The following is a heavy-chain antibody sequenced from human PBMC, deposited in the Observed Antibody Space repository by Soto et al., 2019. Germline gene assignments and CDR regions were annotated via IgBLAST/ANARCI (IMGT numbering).Heavy chain of an antibody. V-gene: IGHV1-18*01. CDR1: VYTFTNFV. CDR2: ISAYNGNT. Sequence: QVQLVQSGAEVKKPGASVKVSCKTSVYTFTNFVLTWVRQAPGQGLEWMGWISAYNGNTNYAQNFQGRVTMTTDKSTSKAYMELRSLRSDDTAVYYCARGGTPIGYWGQGDLVTVSS. CDR3: ARGGTPIGY. D-gene: IGHD3-16*01. J-gene: IGHJ4*02.